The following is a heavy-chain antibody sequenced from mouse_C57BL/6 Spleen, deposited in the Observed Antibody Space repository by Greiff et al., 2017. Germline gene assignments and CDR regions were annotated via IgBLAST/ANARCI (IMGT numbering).Heavy chain of an antibody. CDR1: GYTFTSYD. D-gene: IGHD2-5*01. J-gene: IGHJ4*01. CDR2: IYPRDGST. V-gene: IGHV1-85*01. CDR3: AKGDYSNSGDAMDY. Sequence: QVQLKQSGPELVKPGASVKLSCKASGYTFTSYDINWVKQRPGQGLEWIGWIYPRDGSTKYNEKFKGKATLTVDTSSSTAYMELHSLTSEDSAVYLCAKGDYSNSGDAMDYWGQGTSVTVSS.